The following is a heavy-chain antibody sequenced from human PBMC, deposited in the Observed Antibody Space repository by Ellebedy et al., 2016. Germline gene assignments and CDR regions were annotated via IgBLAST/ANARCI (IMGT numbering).Heavy chain of an antibody. D-gene: IGHD2-21*02. CDR2: IYYSGST. Sequence: SETLSLTCTVPGGSISSYYWSWIRQPPGKGLEWIGYIYYSGSTNSNPSLKSRVTMTRDTSTSTVYMELSSLRSEDTAVYYCAGAPCGGDCYSDNWFDPWGQGTLVTVSS. CDR3: AGAPCGGDCYSDNWFDP. J-gene: IGHJ5*02. CDR1: GGSISSYY. V-gene: IGHV4-59*01.